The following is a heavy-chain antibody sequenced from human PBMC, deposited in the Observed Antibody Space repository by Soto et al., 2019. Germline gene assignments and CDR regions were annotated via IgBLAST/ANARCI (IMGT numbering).Heavy chain of an antibody. Sequence: EVQLVESGGGVVKPGGSLRLSCAASGFPFNNAWMSWVRQAPGGGLEWVARIKSETDGGTKDYAAPEQGRFTFLRDDSSNTVDQQMNSLKTEDTAVYYCTTYESMWGNHRYRWAYWGQGALVTVSS. V-gene: IGHV3-15*01. CDR1: GFPFNNAW. CDR2: IKSETDGGTK. D-gene: IGHD3-16*02. J-gene: IGHJ4*02. CDR3: TTYESMWGNHRYRWAY.